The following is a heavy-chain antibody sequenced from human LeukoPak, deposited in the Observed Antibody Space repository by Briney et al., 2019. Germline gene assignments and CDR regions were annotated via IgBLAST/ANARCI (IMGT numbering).Heavy chain of an antibody. J-gene: IGHJ6*02. CDR1: GFTFSTYG. CDR2: TWREGSDK. D-gene: IGHD3-10*01. CDR3: AKDYGPDHYYGSGSYVYYYYGMDV. V-gene: IGHV3-30*02. Sequence: GGSLRLSCAASGFTFSTYGMLWVRQAPGKGLEWVALTWREGSDKYADSVKGRFTISRDNSKNTLYLQKNSLRAEDTAVYYCAKDYGPDHYYGSGSYVYYYYGMDVWGQGTTVTVSS.